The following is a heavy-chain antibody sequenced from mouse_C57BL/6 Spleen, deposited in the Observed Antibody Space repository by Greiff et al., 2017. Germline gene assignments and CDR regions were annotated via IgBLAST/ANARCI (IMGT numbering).Heavy chain of an antibody. D-gene: IGHD1-1*01. V-gene: IGHV1-22*01. CDR3: ARTRYYGSSPLGYAMDY. J-gene: IGHJ4*01. CDR2: INPNNGGT. Sequence: EVQLQESGPELVKPGASVKMSCKASGYTFTDYNMHWVKQSHGKSLEWIGYINPNNGGTSYNQKFKGKATLTVNKSSSTAYMELRSLTSEDSAVYYCARTRYYGSSPLGYAMDYWGQGTSVTVSS. CDR1: GYTFTDYN.